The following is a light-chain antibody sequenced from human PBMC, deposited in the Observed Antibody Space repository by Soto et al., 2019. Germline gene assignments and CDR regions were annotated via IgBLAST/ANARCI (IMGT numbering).Light chain of an antibody. V-gene: IGKV3-15*01. CDR2: GAS. CDR3: QQYNKWPPIT. CDR1: QSVSSD. Sequence: EIVMTQSPATLSVSPGERATLSCKASQSVSSDLAWYQQKPGQSPRLLFYGASTRATGIQARFSGSGSGTEFTLTISSLQSEDFAVYYCQQYNKWPPITFGQGTRLEIK. J-gene: IGKJ5*01.